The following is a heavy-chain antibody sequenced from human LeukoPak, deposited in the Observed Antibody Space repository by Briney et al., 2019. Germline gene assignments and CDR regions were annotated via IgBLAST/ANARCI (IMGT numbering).Heavy chain of an antibody. CDR2: ILYSGST. J-gene: IGHJ4*02. CDR3: ARDARTHIRYRFSRNFDS. V-gene: IGHV4-38-2*02. CDR1: GYSISSGYY. D-gene: IGHD1-1*01. Sequence: SETLSLTCTVSGYSISSGYYWGWIRQPPGKGLEWIGSILYSGSTDYNPSLQSRVTISLDTSKNQFSLSLTDVTAADTAVYYCARDARTHIRYRFSRNFDSWGQGARVTVSS.